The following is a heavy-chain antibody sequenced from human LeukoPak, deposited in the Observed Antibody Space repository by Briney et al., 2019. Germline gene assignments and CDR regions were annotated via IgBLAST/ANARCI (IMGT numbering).Heavy chain of an antibody. V-gene: IGHV4-59*01. D-gene: IGHD3-22*01. CDR3: ARSPPGYYDSSGYYGAHFDY. Sequence: SETLSLTCTVSGGSISSYYWSWIRQPPGKGLEWIGYIYYSGSTNYNPSLKSRVTISVNTSKNQFSLKLSSVTAADTAVYYCARSPPGYYDSSGYYGAHFDYWGQGTLVTVSS. CDR1: GGSISSYY. CDR2: IYYSGST. J-gene: IGHJ4*02.